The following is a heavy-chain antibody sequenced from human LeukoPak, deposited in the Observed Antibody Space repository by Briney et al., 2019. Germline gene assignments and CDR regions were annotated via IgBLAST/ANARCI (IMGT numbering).Heavy chain of an antibody. V-gene: IGHV3-30*18. Sequence: PGGPLRLSCAASGFTFSSYGMHWVRQAPGRGLEGVALISYDGSNKYYADSVKGRFTISRDNSKNTLYLQMNSLRAEDTAVYYCAKDFDSGYDLNWFDPWGQGTLVTVSS. CDR2: ISYDGSNK. CDR3: AKDFDSGYDLNWFDP. CDR1: GFTFSSYG. D-gene: IGHD5-12*01. J-gene: IGHJ5*02.